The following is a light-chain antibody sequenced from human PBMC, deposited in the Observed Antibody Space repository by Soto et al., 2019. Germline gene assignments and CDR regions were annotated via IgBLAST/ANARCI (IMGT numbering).Light chain of an antibody. CDR2: GAS. V-gene: IGKV3-15*01. CDR3: QHHYNWPPYT. Sequence: EIVMTQSPATLSVTPGEKATLSCGASQTVGGNLAWYQQKPGQAPRLLISGASTRASGVPARFSGSGSGTEFTLTISSLQSEDIAFYYCQHHYNWPPYTFGQGTKV. J-gene: IGKJ2*01. CDR1: QTVGGN.